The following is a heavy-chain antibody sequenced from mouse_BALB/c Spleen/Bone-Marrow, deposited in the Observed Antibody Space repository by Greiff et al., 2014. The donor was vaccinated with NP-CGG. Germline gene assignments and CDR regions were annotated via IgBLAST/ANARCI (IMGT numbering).Heavy chain of an antibody. V-gene: IGHV5-12-1*01. CDR1: GFAFSSYD. CDR2: ISHGGGTT. J-gene: IGHJ4*01. Sequence: EVKLVESGGGLVKPGGSLKLSCAASGFAFSSYDMSWVRQTPEKRLEWVAYISHGGGTTYYSDTVKGRFTISRDNAKNTLYLQMSSLKSEDTAIYYCTRHGGYYPYYYAMDYRGQGTSVTVSS. CDR3: TRHGGYYPYYYAMDY. D-gene: IGHD2-3*01.